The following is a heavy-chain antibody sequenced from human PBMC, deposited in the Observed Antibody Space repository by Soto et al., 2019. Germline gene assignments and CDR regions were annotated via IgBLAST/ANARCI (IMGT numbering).Heavy chain of an antibody. V-gene: IGHV3-74*03. D-gene: IGHD3-10*02. CDR3: ARGLFGPDV. Sequence: EVQLVESGGGLVQPGGSLRLSCAASGFTLSGRSMHWVRQAPGKGLVWVSGIDNAGTDSTYADSVKGRFTSSRDNAKNMLYLQMNSLRVEDTAVYYCARGLFGPDVWGKGTRVTVSS. CDR1: GFTLSGRS. J-gene: IGHJ6*04. CDR2: IDNAGTDS.